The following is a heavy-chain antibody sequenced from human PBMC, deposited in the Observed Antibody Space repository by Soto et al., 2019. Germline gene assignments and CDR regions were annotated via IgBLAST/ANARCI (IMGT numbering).Heavy chain of an antibody. CDR2: IYYSGST. CDR1: GCSISSYY. Sequence: SETLSLTCTVSGCSISSYYWSWIRQPPGKGLEWIGYIYYSGSTNYNPSLKSRVTISVDTSKNQFSLKLSSETAADTAVYYCGRQGLVRPYYFDYWGQGTLVTVAS. J-gene: IGHJ4*02. CDR3: GRQGLVRPYYFDY. V-gene: IGHV4-59*01. D-gene: IGHD6-19*01.